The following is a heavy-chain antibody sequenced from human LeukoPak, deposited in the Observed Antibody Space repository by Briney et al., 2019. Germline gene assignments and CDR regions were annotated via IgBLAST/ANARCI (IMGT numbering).Heavy chain of an antibody. CDR3: ASNARCSTNCPLDY. CDR2: IYPRGST. V-gene: IGHV4-4*07. D-gene: IGHD2-2*01. CDR1: VGSISSYD. J-gene: IGHJ4*02. Sequence: SETLSLTGTGSVGSISSYDWIWIRQPAWKGMESIGSIYPRGSTNYNPSLKSRVTISLDTSMKKFSLKLNSVTAADPAVYYCASNARCSTNCPLDYWGQGTLVTVSS.